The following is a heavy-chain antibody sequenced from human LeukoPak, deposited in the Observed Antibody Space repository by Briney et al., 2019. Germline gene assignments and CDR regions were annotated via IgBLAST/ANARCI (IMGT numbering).Heavy chain of an antibody. CDR3: ACRDLTSTWSYP. CDR2: IYPGDSRI. V-gene: IGHV5-51*01. CDR1: GYSFTSYW. J-gene: IGHJ5*02. Sequence: GESLKISCKGIGYSFTSYWIGWVRQMPGKGMEWMGVIYPGDSRIRYNPSFQGQVTISVDKSIRTAYLQWVSLKASDTAMYYCACRDLTSTWSYPWGQGTLVTASS. D-gene: IGHD2-2*01.